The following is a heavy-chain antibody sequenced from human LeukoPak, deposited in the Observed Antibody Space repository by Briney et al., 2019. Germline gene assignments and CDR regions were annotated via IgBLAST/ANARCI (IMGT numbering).Heavy chain of an antibody. J-gene: IGHJ2*01. Sequence: GESLKISCEASGSDFTNYWIAWVRQMPGKGLKWMGIIYPGDSDTRYSPSFQDQVTISADTSISTAYLQWSSLKASDSAMYYCARFGYSSSLDFYFDVWGRATLVTVSS. CDR1: GSDFTNYW. CDR3: ARFGYSSSLDFYFDV. D-gene: IGHD6-13*01. CDR2: IYPGDSDT. V-gene: IGHV5-51*01.